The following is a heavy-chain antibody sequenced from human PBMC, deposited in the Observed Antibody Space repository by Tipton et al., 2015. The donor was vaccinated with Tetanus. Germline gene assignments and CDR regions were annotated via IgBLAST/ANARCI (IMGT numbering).Heavy chain of an antibody. V-gene: IGHV4-39*01. D-gene: IGHD6-13*01. CDR2: IYYNGNT. CDR3: AKQEDNWSDP. CDR1: GDSLFSGTFY. J-gene: IGHJ5*02. Sequence: TLSLTCSVTGDSLFSGTFYWAWIRQPPGKGLEWIGNIYYNGNTYYLSSLKSRVTITADTSRNQFSLSLRSVTAADTAVYYCAKQEDNWSDPWGQGTLVTVTS.